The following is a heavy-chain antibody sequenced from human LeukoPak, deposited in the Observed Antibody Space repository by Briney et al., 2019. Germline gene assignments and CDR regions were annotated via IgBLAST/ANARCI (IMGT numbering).Heavy chain of an antibody. CDR1: GYIFTIYW. J-gene: IGHJ4*02. CDR3: ARRNYYDSSGYYRD. D-gene: IGHD3-22*01. CDR2: IYPGDSDT. V-gene: IGHV5-51*01. Sequence: GESLKISCKGSGYIFTIYWIAWVRQMPGKGLEWMGIIYPGDSDTRYSPSFQGQVTISADKSISTAYLQWSSLKASDTAMYYCARRNYYDSSGYYRDWGQGTLVTVSS.